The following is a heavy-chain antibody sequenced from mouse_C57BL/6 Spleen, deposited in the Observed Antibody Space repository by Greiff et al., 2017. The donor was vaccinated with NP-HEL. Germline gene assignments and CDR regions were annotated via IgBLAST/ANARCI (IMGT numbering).Heavy chain of an antibody. CDR2: IDPANGNT. V-gene: IGHV14-3*01. Sequence: EVQLQQSVAELVRPGASVKLSCTASGFNIKNTYMHWVKQRPEQGLEWIGRIDPANGNTKYAPKFQGKATITADTSSNTAYLQLSSLTSEDTAIYYCARGGALYGSSYGAWFAYWGQGTLVTVSA. CDR1: GFNIKNTY. CDR3: ARGGALYGSSYGAWFAY. J-gene: IGHJ3*01. D-gene: IGHD1-1*01.